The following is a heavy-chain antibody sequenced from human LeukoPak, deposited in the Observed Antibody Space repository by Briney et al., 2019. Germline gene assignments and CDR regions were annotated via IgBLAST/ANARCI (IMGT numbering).Heavy chain of an antibody. Sequence: PGGSLRLSCAASGFTFSSYWMSWVRQAPGKGLEWVAVISYDGSNKYYADSVKGRFTISRDNSKDTLYLQMNSLRAEDTAVYYCAKDGPIVVVTGNPDYWGQGTLVTVSS. CDR3: AKDGPIVVVTGNPDY. CDR1: GFTFSSYW. V-gene: IGHV3-30*18. J-gene: IGHJ4*02. D-gene: IGHD2-21*02. CDR2: ISYDGSNK.